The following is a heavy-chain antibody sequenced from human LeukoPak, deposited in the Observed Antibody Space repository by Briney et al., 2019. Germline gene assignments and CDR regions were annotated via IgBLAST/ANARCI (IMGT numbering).Heavy chain of an antibody. CDR3: ARTSSSWLYGMDV. CDR1: GGSISSYY. Sequence: PSEALSLTCTVSGGSISSYYWSWIRQPPGKGLEWIGYIYYSGSTNYNPSLKSRVTISVDASKSRFSLKLSSVTAADTAVYYCARTSSSWLYGMDVWGQGTTVTVSS. CDR2: IYYSGST. J-gene: IGHJ6*02. D-gene: IGHD6-13*01. V-gene: IGHV4-59*01.